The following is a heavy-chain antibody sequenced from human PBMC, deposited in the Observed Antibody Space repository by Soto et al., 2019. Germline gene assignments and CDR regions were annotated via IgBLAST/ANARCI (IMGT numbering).Heavy chain of an antibody. V-gene: IGHV1-18*01. CDR1: GYSFHNSG. CDR2: ISVFNGYA. CDR3: SKNGTTWFAS. Sequence: QVQLVQSGPELKKPGASVKVSCKTSGYSFHNSGISWVRQAPGQGREWMGWISVFNGYAHYAQKFQGRVIMTADTLTSTAYMELRGLRSDDTAMYYCSKNGTTWFASWGQGTPVTVSS. J-gene: IGHJ5*01. D-gene: IGHD1-1*01.